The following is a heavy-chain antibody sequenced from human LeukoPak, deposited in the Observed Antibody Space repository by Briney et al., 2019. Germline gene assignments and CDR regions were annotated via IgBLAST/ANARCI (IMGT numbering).Heavy chain of an antibody. V-gene: IGHV3-33*01. CDR3: ARDRLEAVTDDDYFDY. D-gene: IGHD2-21*02. CDR2: IWYDGSNK. CDR1: GFTFSNHG. J-gene: IGHJ4*02. Sequence: GGSLRLSCAASGFTFSNHGMHWVRQAPGKGPEWVALIWYDGSNKFYGDSVKGRFTISRDNSKNTVYLQMNSLRTEDTGVYYCARDRLEAVTDDDYFDYWGQGTLVTVSS.